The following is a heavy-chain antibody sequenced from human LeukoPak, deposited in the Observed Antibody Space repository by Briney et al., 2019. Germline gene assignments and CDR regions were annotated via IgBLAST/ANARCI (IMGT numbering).Heavy chain of an antibody. CDR3: ARVGATGTTSPFDY. CDR2: INPNSGGT. CDR1: GYTFTGYY. Sequence: ASVKVSCKASGYTFTGYYIHWVRQAPGQGLEWMGWINPNSGGTNYAQKFQGRVTMTRDASISTAYMELSRLRSDDTAVYYCARVGATGTTSPFDYWGQGTLVTVSS. J-gene: IGHJ4*02. V-gene: IGHV1-2*02. D-gene: IGHD1-1*01.